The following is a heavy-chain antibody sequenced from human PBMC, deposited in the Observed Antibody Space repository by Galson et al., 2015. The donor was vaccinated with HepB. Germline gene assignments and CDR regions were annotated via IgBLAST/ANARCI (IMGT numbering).Heavy chain of an antibody. Sequence: SLRLSCAASEFTFDDYAMHWVRQAPGKGLEWVSGISWNSGSIGYADSVKGRFTISRDNAKNSLYLQMNSLRAEDTALYYCAKDGYYYYYMDVWGKGTTVTVSS. CDR1: EFTFDDYA. V-gene: IGHV3-9*01. J-gene: IGHJ6*03. CDR3: AKDGYYYYYMDV. CDR2: ISWNSGSI.